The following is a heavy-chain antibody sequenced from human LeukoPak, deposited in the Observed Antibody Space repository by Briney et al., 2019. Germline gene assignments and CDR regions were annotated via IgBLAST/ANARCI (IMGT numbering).Heavy chain of an antibody. V-gene: IGHV3-48*03. CDR1: GFTFSSYE. CDR3: ARVPPYGSGTYGEVYFDY. Sequence: PGGSLRLSCAASGFTFSSYEMNWVRQAPGKGLEWVSYISSSGSTIYYADSVKGRFTISRDNAKNLLYLQMNSLRAEDTAVYYCARVPPYGSGTYGEVYFDYWGQGTLVTVSS. J-gene: IGHJ4*02. D-gene: IGHD3-10*01. CDR2: ISSSGSTI.